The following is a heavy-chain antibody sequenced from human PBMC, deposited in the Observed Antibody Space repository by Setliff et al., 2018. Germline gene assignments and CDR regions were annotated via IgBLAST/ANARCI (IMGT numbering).Heavy chain of an antibody. CDR1: GASITNINYY. D-gene: IGHD2-15*01. CDR3: ARGPPVAATTTTISYWFDP. Sequence: SETLSLTCTVSGASITNINYYWGWFRQPPGKGLEWLGSIYHSGQTFYNPSLTSRATLSVDTSKNQFSLKLSYVTAADTAVYYCARGPPVAATTTTISYWFDPWGQGTLVTVS. V-gene: IGHV4-39*07. J-gene: IGHJ5*02. CDR2: IYHSGQT.